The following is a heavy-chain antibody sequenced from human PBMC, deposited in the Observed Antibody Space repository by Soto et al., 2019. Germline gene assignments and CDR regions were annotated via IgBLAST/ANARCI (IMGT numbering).Heavy chain of an antibody. CDR2: ISYDGSNK. V-gene: IGHV3-30-3*01. CDR1: GFTFSSYA. CDR3: AKGVGTIFGVVRA. Sequence: PGGSLRLSCAASGFTFSSYAMHWVRQAPGKGLEWVAVISYDGSNKYYADSVKGRFTISRDNSKDTLYLQMNSLRAEDTAVYYCAKGVGTIFGVVRAWGQGTLVTVSS. J-gene: IGHJ5*02. D-gene: IGHD3-3*01.